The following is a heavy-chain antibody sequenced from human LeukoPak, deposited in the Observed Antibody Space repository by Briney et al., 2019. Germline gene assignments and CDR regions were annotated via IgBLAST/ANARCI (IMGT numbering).Heavy chain of an antibody. V-gene: IGHV3-21*01. CDR1: GFTFSKYS. CDR3: ARDHAFPHQYMDV. CDR2: ISRSSSYI. Sequence: GGSLRLSCVASGFTFSKYSMNWVRQAPGKGLEWVSSISRSSSYIYYADSVKGRFTISRDNAKNSLYLQMNSLRAEDTAVYYCARDHAFPHQYMDVWGKGTTVTVSS. J-gene: IGHJ6*03.